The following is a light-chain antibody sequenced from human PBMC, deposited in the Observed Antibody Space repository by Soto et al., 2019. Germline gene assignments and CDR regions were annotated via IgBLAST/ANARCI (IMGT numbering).Light chain of an antibody. V-gene: IGLV2-11*01. CDR3: CSYAGSYPYVV. Sequence: QSALTQPRSVSASPGQSVTISCTGTSSDVGGYNYVSWYQQHPGKAPKLLIYGVTKRPSGVPDRFSGSKSGNTASLTISGLQAEDEADYYCCSYAGSYPYVVFGGGTKLTVL. CDR2: GVT. J-gene: IGLJ2*01. CDR1: SSDVGGYNY.